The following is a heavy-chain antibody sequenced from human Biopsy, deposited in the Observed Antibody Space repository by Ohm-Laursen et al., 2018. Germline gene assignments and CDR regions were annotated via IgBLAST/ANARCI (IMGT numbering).Heavy chain of an antibody. CDR2: NIPILGTG. D-gene: IGHD3-9*01. V-gene: IGHV1-69*06. CDR3: ATKLTGYFHH. CDR1: EGTFSNYG. J-gene: IGHJ1*01. Sequence: SVKVSCKAPEGTFSNYGVNWVRQAPGQGLEWLGGNIPILGTGNYAHQFQDRITVVADTSTSTATMELRSLRSDDTAVYYCATKLTGYFHHWGQGTLVIVSS.